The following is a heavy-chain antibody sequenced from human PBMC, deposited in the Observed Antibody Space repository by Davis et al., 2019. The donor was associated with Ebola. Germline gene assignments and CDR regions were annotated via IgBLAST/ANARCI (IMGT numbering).Heavy chain of an antibody. V-gene: IGHV5-51*01. CDR3: ARRNGRYYYYGMDV. CDR1: GYSFTTYW. J-gene: IGHJ6*02. Sequence: GESLKISCAASGYSFTTYWIGWVCPMPGKGLEWMGIIYPGDSDTRYSPSFQGQVTISADKSISTAYLQWSSLKASDTAMYYCARRNGRYYYYGMDVWGQGTTVTVSS. CDR2: IYPGDSDT. D-gene: IGHD4-11*01.